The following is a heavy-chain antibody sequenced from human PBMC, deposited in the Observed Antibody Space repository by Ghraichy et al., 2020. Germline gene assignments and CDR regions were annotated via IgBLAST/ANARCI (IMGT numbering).Heavy chain of an antibody. CDR3: ARVRGIAAAGTQDYYYGMDV. J-gene: IGHJ6*02. V-gene: IGHV4-59*01. D-gene: IGHD6-13*01. Sequence: TLSLTCTVSGGSISSYYWSWIRQPPGKGLEWIGYIYYSGSTNYNPSLKSRVTISVDTSKNQFSLKLSSVTAEDTAVYYCARVRGIAAAGTQDYYYGMDVWGQGTTVTVSS. CDR1: GGSISSYY. CDR2: IYYSGST.